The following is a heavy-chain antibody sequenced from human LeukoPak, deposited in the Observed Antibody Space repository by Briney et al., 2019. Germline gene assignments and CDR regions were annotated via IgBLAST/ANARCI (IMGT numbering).Heavy chain of an antibody. J-gene: IGHJ3*02. CDR3: ATRRDGYQSGRGAFDI. D-gene: IGHD5-24*01. V-gene: IGHV1-24*01. CDR2: FDPEDGET. CDR1: GYTLTELS. Sequence: ASVKVSCKVSGYTLTELSMHWVRQAPGKGLEWMGGFDPEDGETIYAQKFQGRVTMTEVTSTDTAYMELSSLRSEDTAVYYCATRRDGYQSGRGAFDIWGQGTMVTVSS.